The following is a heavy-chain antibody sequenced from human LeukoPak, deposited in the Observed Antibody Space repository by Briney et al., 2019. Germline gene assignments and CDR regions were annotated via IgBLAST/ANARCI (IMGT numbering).Heavy chain of an antibody. D-gene: IGHD3-9*01. J-gene: IGHJ4*02. CDR3: ARAGNLLRYFDW. CDR2: ISSSSSYI. CDR1: DFNVNSDY. Sequence: GGSLRLSCAASDFNVNSDYMTWVRQAPGKGLEWVSIISSSSSYIYYADSVKGRFTISRDNAKNSLYLQMNSLRDEDTAVYYCARAGNLLRYFDWWGQGTLVTVSS. V-gene: IGHV3-21*01.